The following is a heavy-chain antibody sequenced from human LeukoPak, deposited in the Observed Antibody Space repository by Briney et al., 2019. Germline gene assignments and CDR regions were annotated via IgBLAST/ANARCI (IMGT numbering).Heavy chain of an antibody. CDR2: IYYSGST. CDR3: ARHALAAAGTDWFDP. J-gene: IGHJ5*02. CDR1: GSSISSYY. Sequence: SETLSLTCTVSGSSISSYYWSWIRQPPGKGLEWIGYIYYSGSTNYNPSLKSRVTISVDTSKNQFSLKLSSVTAADTAVYYCARHALAAAGTDWFDPWGQGTLVTVSS. D-gene: IGHD6-13*01. V-gene: IGHV4-59*08.